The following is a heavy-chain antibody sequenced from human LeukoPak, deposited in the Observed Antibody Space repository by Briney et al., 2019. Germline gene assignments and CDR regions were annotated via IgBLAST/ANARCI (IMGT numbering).Heavy chain of an antibody. D-gene: IGHD3-22*01. Sequence: SGGSLRLSCAASGFTFSTYIMNWVRQAPGKGLEWVSSISSSSGYIYYADSVKGRFTISRDNAKNSLYLQMNSLRAEDTAVYYCAREDSTYYYDSSGQRRAFDIWGQGTMVTVSS. CDR3: AREDSTYYYDSSGQRRAFDI. CDR2: ISSSSGYI. J-gene: IGHJ3*02. V-gene: IGHV3-21*01. CDR1: GFTFSTYI.